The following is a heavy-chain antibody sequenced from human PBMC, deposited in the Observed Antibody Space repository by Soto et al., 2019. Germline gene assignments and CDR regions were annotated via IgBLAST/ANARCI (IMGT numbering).Heavy chain of an antibody. V-gene: IGHV4-30-4*01. CDR1: GGSISSGDYY. CDR3: ARDLVRGTRWLVHDI. D-gene: IGHD6-19*01. Sequence: PSETLSLTCTVSGGSISSGDYYWSWIRQPPGKGLEWIGYIYYSGSTYYNPSLKSRVTISVDTSKNQFSLKLSSVTAVDTAVYYCARDLVRGTRWLVHDIWGQGTMVTVSS. J-gene: IGHJ3*02. CDR2: IYYSGST.